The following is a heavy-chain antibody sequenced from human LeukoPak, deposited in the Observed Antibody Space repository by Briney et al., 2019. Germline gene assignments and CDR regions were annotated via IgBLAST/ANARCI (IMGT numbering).Heavy chain of an antibody. D-gene: IGHD3-22*01. CDR1: GFTFSDYY. CDR3: ASKDYYDSSGVL. J-gene: IGHJ4*02. Sequence: GGSLRLSCAASGFTFSDYYMSWIRQAPGKGLEWVSYISSSGSAIYYADSVKGRFTISRDNAKNSLYLQMNSLRAEDTAVYYCASKDYYDSSGVLWGQGTLVTVSS. V-gene: IGHV3-11*04. CDR2: ISSSGSAI.